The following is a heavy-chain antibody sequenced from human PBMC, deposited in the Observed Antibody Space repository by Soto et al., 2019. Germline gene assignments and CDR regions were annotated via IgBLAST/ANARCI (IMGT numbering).Heavy chain of an antibody. CDR1: GYTFTSYD. CDR2: MNPNSGNT. D-gene: IGHD2-2*01. CDR3: ARGPSGCSSTSCYGGGAYYYYMDV. Sequence: QVQLVQSGAEVKKPGASVKVSCKASGYTFTSYDINWVRQATGQGLEWMGWMNPNSGNTGYAQKCQVRVTMTRNTSISTAYMELSSLRSEDTAVYYCARGPSGCSSTSCYGGGAYYYYMDVWGKGTTVTVSS. J-gene: IGHJ6*03. V-gene: IGHV1-8*01.